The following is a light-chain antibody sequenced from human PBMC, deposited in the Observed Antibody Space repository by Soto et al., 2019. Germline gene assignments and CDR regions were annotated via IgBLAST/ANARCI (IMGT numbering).Light chain of an antibody. Sequence: EIVLTQSPGTLALSPGERATLSCRASQSVSRDYLAWYQQKPGQAPRLPIYGASSRATAIPDRFSGSGSGTDFTLTISRLEPEDFAVYYCQQYGSSVRAFGQGTKVEIK. CDR2: GAS. V-gene: IGKV3-20*01. CDR3: QQYGSSVRA. J-gene: IGKJ1*01. CDR1: QSVSRDY.